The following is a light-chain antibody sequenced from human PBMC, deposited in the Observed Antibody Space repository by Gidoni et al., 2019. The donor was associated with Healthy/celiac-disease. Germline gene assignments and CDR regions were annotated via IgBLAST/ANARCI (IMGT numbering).Light chain of an antibody. CDR2: NAS. Sequence: DIKMRQSPSTLSAYVGDRVTITCRASQSISSWLAWYQQKPGKAPKLLIYNASSLESGVPSRFRGSGSGTDFTLTISSLQPDYFATYYCQQYNSYSCTFGQXTQVDIK. V-gene: IGKV1-5*03. CDR3: QQYNSYSCT. J-gene: IGKJ1*01. CDR1: QSISSW.